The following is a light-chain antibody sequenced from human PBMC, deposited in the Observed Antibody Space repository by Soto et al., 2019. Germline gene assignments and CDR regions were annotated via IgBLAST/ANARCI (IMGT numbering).Light chain of an antibody. CDR1: SSNIGSNT. Sequence: QSVLTQPPSASGTPGQRVIISCSGSSSNIGSNTVNWYQQLPGTAPKLLIYSNNQRPSGVPDRFSGSKSGTSASLAISGLQSEDEADYYCAAWDDSLNGWVFGGGTKLTV. CDR3: AAWDDSLNGWV. CDR2: SNN. J-gene: IGLJ3*02. V-gene: IGLV1-44*01.